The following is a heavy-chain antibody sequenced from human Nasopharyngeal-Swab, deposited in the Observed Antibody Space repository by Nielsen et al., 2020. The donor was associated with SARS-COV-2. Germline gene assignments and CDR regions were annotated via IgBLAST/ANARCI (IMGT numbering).Heavy chain of an antibody. Sequence: GGSLRLSCAASGFTVSSNYMSWVRQAPGKGLEWVSVIYSGGSTYYADSVKGRLTISRDNSKNTLYLQMNSLRAEDTAVYYCARDRGGVYYYYGMDVWGQGTTVTVSS. J-gene: IGHJ6*02. CDR1: GFTVSSNY. D-gene: IGHD3-10*01. V-gene: IGHV3-53*01. CDR3: ARDRGGVYYYYGMDV. CDR2: IYSGGST.